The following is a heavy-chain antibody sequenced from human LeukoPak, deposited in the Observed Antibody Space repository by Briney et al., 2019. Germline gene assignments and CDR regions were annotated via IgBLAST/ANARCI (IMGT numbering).Heavy chain of an antibody. CDR1: GFNLDDHA. CDR3: ARGRGPYGWFDP. D-gene: IGHD3-10*01. CDR2: ISWDSRSK. V-gene: IGHV3-9*01. Sequence: PGGSLRLSCAASGFNLDDHAMFWVRQAPGRGLEWVSGISWDSRSKDYADSVKGRFTISRENAKNSLYLQMNSLRTEDTALYYCARGRGPYGWFDPWGQGTLVTVSS. J-gene: IGHJ5*02.